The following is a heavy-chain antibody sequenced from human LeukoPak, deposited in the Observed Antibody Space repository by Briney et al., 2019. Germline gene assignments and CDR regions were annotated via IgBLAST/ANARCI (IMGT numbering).Heavy chain of an antibody. D-gene: IGHD3-22*01. CDR2: ISYDGSNE. V-gene: IGHV3-30*04. CDR1: GFTFSSYV. CDR3: ARDYYMGIVDQ. J-gene: IGHJ5*02. Sequence: PGGSLRLSCAASGFTFSSYVMHWVRQAPGKGLEWVAIISYDGSNEYYADSVKGRFTISRDNSKNTLYLQMNSLRAEDTAVYYCARDYYMGIVDQWGQGTRVTVSS.